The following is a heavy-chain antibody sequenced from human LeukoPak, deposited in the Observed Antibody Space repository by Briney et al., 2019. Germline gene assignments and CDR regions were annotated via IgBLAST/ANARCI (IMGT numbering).Heavy chain of an antibody. V-gene: IGHV1-69*05. CDR2: IIPIFGTA. CDR3: ARVAAATISWFDP. J-gene: IGHJ5*02. D-gene: IGHD5-12*01. Sequence: GASVKVSCKASGGTFSSYAISWVRQAPGQGLEWMGGIIPIFGTANYAQKFQGRVTITTDESTSTAYMELSSLRSEDTAVYYCARVAAATISWFDPWGQGTLVTVSS. CDR1: GGTFSSYA.